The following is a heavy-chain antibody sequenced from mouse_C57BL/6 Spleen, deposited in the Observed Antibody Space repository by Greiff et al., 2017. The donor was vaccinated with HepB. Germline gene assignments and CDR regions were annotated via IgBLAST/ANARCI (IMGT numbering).Heavy chain of an antibody. V-gene: IGHV14-3*01. Sequence: EVQGVESVAELVRPGASVKLSCTASGFNIKNTYMHWVKQRPEQGLEWIGRIDPANGNTKYAPKFQGKATITADTSSNTAYLQLSSLTSEDTAIYYCARAYYSNPYYAMDYWGQGTSVTVSS. J-gene: IGHJ4*01. CDR2: IDPANGNT. D-gene: IGHD2-5*01. CDR3: ARAYYSNPYYAMDY. CDR1: GFNIKNTY.